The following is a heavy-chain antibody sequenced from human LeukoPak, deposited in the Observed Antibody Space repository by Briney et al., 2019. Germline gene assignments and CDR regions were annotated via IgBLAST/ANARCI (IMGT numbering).Heavy chain of an antibody. D-gene: IGHD3-3*01. Sequence: PSETLSLTCTVSGGSFSAFYWSWIRQPPGKGLEWIGSIYYSGSTYYNPSLKSRVTISVDTSKNQFSLKLSSVTAADTAVYYCARDRPYYDFWSGYPFGPWGQGTLVTVSS. CDR3: ARDRPYYDFWSGYPFGP. V-gene: IGHV4-39*07. CDR1: GGSFSAFY. J-gene: IGHJ5*02. CDR2: IYYSGST.